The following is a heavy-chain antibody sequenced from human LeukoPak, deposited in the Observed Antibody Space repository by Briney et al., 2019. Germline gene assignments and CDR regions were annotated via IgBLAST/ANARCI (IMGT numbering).Heavy chain of an antibody. V-gene: IGHV3-7*01. CDR3: ARDLGATIWSGYFHYMDV. J-gene: IGHJ6*03. CDR1: GFTFSSYA. D-gene: IGHD3-3*01. CDR2: IKQDGSEK. Sequence: GGSLRLSCAASGFTFSSYAMSWVRQAPGKGLEWVANIKQDGSEKYCVDSVKGRFTISRDNAKNSLYVQMNSLRAEDTAVYYCARDLGATIWSGYFHYMDVWGKGTTVTVSS.